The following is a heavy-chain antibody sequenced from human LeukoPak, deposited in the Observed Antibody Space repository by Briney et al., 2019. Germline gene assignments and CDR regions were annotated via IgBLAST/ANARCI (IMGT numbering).Heavy chain of an antibody. Sequence: SETLSLTCAVYGEPFTGYYWTWIRQPPGKGLEWIGEINHSGGANYNPSLKSRVSISVDMSKNQFSLKMSSVTAADTAVYYCARGRMKTYYYDSSGSAYLFWGQGTLVTVSS. D-gene: IGHD3-22*01. CDR1: GEPFTGYY. J-gene: IGHJ4*02. CDR2: INHSGGA. CDR3: ARGRMKTYYYDSSGSAYLF. V-gene: IGHV4-34*01.